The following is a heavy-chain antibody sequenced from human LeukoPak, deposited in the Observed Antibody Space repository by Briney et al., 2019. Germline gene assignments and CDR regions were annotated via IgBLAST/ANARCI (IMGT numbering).Heavy chain of an antibody. Sequence: GRSLRLSCAASGFTFSSYGMDWVRQAPGKGLEWVAVLSYDGSNKYYADSVKGRFTISRDNSKNTLYLQMNSLRAEDTAVYYCAKDRSTYSSSWSLDYWGQGTLVTVSS. CDR3: AKDRSTYSSSWSLDY. CDR2: LSYDGSNK. D-gene: IGHD6-13*01. J-gene: IGHJ4*02. V-gene: IGHV3-30*18. CDR1: GFTFSSYG.